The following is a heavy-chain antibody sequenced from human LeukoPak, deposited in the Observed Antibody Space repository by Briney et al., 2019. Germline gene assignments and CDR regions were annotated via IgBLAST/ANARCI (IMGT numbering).Heavy chain of an antibody. V-gene: IGHV1-8*03. CDR2: MNPNSGNT. J-gene: IGHJ3*02. Sequence: ASVKVSCKASGYTFTSYDINWVRQATGQGLEWMGWMNPNSGNTGYAQKFQGRVTITRNTSISTANMELSSLRPEDAAVFYCATSSGWYSPNGFDIWGQGTMVTVSS. D-gene: IGHD6-19*01. CDR1: GYTFTSYD. CDR3: ATSSGWYSPNGFDI.